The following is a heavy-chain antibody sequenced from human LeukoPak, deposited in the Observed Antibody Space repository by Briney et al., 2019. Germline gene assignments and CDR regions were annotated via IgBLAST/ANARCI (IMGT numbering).Heavy chain of an antibody. CDR2: ISYDGSKK. CDR1: GFTFSSYG. Sequence: PGGSLRPSCAASGFTFSSYGMHWVRQAPGRGLEWGAVISYDGSKKYYADSVKGRFTISRDNSKNTLYLQMNSLRAEDTAVYYCAKDFSGYDYYLYAFDIWGQGTMVTVSS. V-gene: IGHV3-30*18. CDR3: AKDFSGYDYYLYAFDI. J-gene: IGHJ3*02. D-gene: IGHD5-12*01.